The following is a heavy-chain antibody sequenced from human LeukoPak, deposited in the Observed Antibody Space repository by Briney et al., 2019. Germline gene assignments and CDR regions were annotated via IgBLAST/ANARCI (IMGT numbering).Heavy chain of an antibody. J-gene: IGHJ4*02. V-gene: IGHV4-31*03. CDR2: TYYSGTT. D-gene: IGHD1-26*01. Sequence: SETLSLTCTVSGGSISSGGYYWSWIRQHPGKGMEWIGYTYYSGTTYYNPSLRSRVTISLDTSKNQFSLKLSSVTAADTAVYYCARQVDGSPWVDYWGQGTLVTVSS. CDR3: ARQVDGSPWVDY. CDR1: GGSISSGGYY.